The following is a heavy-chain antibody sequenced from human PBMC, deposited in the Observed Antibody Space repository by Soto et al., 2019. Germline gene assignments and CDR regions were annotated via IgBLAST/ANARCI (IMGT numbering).Heavy chain of an antibody. D-gene: IGHD3-22*01. V-gene: IGHV4-34*01. Sequence: PSETLSLTCAVYGGSFSGYYWSWIRQPPGKGLEWIGEINHSGSTNYNPSLKSRVTISVDTSKNKFSLKLSSVTAADTAVYYCAREYDSSGVYYYYYCMDVWGQGTTVTVSS. CDR3: AREYDSSGVYYYYYCMDV. CDR1: GGSFSGYY. CDR2: INHSGST. J-gene: IGHJ6*02.